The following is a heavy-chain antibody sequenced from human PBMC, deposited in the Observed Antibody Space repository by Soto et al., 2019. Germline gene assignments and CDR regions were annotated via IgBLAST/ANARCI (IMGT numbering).Heavy chain of an antibody. Sequence: QVQLQESGPGLVKPSQTLSLTCTVSGGSISSGDYYWSWIRQPPGKGLEWIGYIYYSGSTYYNPSLKSRVTISVDTSKNQFSLKLSSVTAADTAVYYCARDLVSDGSGSYRLDYWGQGTLVTVSS. D-gene: IGHD3-10*01. J-gene: IGHJ4*02. CDR3: ARDLVSDGSGSYRLDY. CDR2: IYYSGST. CDR1: GGSISSGDYY. V-gene: IGHV4-30-4*01.